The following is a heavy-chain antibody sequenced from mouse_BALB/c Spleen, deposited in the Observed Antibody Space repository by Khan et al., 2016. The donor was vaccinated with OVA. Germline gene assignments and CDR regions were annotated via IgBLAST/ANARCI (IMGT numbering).Heavy chain of an antibody. D-gene: IGHD2-14*01. J-gene: IGHJ4*01. CDR1: GFTFTNYG. V-gene: IGHV9-1*02. Sequence: QIQLVQSGPELKKPGETVQISCKASGFTFTNYGMNWVRQAPGKGLKWMGWINTYTGEPTFTDDFKGRFAFSLETSASTAYLQINSLKNEDMATYFCARVGYNRTMDFWGQGTSVTVSS. CDR3: ARVGYNRTMDF. CDR2: INTYTGEP.